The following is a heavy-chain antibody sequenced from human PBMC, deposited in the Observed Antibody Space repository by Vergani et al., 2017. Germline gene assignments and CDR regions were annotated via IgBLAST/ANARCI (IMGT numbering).Heavy chain of an antibody. CDR3: AKDNVPGYYDSSGYCDY. Sequence: EVQLLESGGNLVQPGGSLRLSCAASGFTFTNFAMTWVRQAPGEGLEWVSGISGSGGFTYYADSVKGRFTISRDNSKNTMFLQMNNLRAEDTAVYYCAKDNVPGYYDSSGYCDYWRQGTLVTDSS. J-gene: IGHJ4*02. D-gene: IGHD3-22*01. V-gene: IGHV3-23*01. CDR1: GFTFTNFA. CDR2: ISGSGGFT.